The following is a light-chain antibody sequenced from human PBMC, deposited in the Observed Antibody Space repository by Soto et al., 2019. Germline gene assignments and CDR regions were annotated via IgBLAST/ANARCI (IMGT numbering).Light chain of an antibody. J-gene: IGKJ1*01. CDR3: QQYRTNSA. CDR2: KAS. CDR1: QSINNW. V-gene: IGKV1-5*03. Sequence: DIQMTQSPSTLSASVGDRVTINCRASQSINNWLAWYQRKPGTAPKLLIYKASSLESGVPSRFSGSGSETEFTLTISSLQPDDFASYYCQQYRTNSAFGQGTKVEIK.